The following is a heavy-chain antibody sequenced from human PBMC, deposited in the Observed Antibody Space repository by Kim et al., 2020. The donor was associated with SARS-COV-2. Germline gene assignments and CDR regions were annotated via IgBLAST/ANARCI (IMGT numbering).Heavy chain of an antibody. CDR2: INAGNGNT. CDR1: GYTFTSYA. Sequence: ASVKVSCKASGYTFTSYAVHWVRQAPGQRLEWTGWINAGNGNTKYSQKFQGRVTITRDTSASTAYMELSSLRSEDTAVYYCARGESGAVAGKDWGQGTLVTVSS. V-gene: IGHV1-3*01. D-gene: IGHD6-19*01. J-gene: IGHJ4*02. CDR3: ARGESGAVAGKD.